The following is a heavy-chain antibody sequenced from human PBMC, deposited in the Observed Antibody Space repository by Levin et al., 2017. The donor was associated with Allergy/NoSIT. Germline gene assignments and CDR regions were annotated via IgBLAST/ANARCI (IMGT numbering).Heavy chain of an antibody. J-gene: IGHJ4*02. V-gene: IGHV3-74*01. Sequence: GESLKISCAASGFTFSSYWMHWVRQAPGKGLVWVSRINSDGSSTSYADSVKGRFTISRDNAKNTLYLQMNSLRAEDTAVYYCASFDYYDSRSLGDYWGQGTLVTVSS. CDR3: ASFDYYDSRSLGDY. CDR1: GFTFSSYW. D-gene: IGHD3-22*01. CDR2: INSDGSST.